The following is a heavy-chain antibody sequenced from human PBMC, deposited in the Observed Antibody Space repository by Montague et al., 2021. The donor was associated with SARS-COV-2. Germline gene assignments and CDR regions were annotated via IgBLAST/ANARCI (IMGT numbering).Heavy chain of an antibody. V-gene: IGHV3-13*04. CDR2: INTAGDT. D-gene: IGHD6-19*01. J-gene: IGHJ4*02. Sequence: RLSWSASGFTFSSYDMHWVRQATGKGLECVSIINTAGDTYYPGSVKGRFTISRDNAKNSLYLQKNSLRAGDTAVYYCARGDRTGWQTDYWGQGTLVTVSS. CDR3: ARGDRTGWQTDY. CDR1: GFTFSSYD.